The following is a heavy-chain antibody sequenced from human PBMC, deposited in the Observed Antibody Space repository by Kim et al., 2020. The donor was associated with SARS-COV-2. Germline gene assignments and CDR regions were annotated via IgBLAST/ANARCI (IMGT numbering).Heavy chain of an antibody. Sequence: GGSLRLSCAASGFTFSSYAMSWVRQAPGKGLEWVSAISGSGGSTYYADSVKGRFTISRDNSKNTLYLQMNSLRAEDTAVYYCAKCLSSGSYYIGYFDYWGQGTLVTVSS. V-gene: IGHV3-23*01. CDR3: AKCLSSGSYYIGYFDY. CDR1: GFTFSSYA. J-gene: IGHJ4*02. CDR2: ISGSGGST. D-gene: IGHD3-10*01.